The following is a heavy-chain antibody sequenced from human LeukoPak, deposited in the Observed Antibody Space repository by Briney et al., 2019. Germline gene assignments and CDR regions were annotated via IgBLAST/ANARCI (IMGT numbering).Heavy chain of an antibody. CDR2: IYPGDSDT. CDR3: ARQVGRIAVAGTDYYYGMDV. V-gene: IGHV5-51*01. Sequence: GESLKISCKGSGYSFTTYWIGWVRQMPGKGLEWMGIIYPGDSDTRYSPSFQGQVTISADKSISTAYLQWSSLKASDTAMYYCARQVGRIAVAGTDYYYGMDVWGQGTTVTVSS. CDR1: GYSFTTYW. D-gene: IGHD6-19*01. J-gene: IGHJ6*02.